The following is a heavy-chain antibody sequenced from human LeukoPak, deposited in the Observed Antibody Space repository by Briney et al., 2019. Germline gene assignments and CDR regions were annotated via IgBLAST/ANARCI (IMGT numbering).Heavy chain of an antibody. J-gene: IGHJ4*02. CDR1: GFTFSSYA. Sequence: GGSLRLSCAASGFTFSSYAMTWVRQAPGKGLEWVSVIGGSGSTTYYADSVKGRFTVSRDNSKNTLYLQMNNLRDEDTAVYYCARDPALDSWGQGTLVTVSS. CDR3: ARDPALDS. CDR2: IGGSGSTT. V-gene: IGHV3-23*01.